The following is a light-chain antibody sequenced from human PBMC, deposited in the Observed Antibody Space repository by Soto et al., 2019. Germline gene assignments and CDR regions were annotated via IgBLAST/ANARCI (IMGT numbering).Light chain of an antibody. Sequence: EIVLTQSPATLSLSPGERATLSCRASQNISIYLAWYQQRPVQAPRRLIYDASNRATGIPARFSGSGSGTDFTLTISSLEPEDFAVYYCQQCSNWPPEITFGQGTRLDIK. CDR1: QNISIY. CDR3: QQCSNWPPEIT. CDR2: DAS. J-gene: IGKJ5*01. V-gene: IGKV3-11*01.